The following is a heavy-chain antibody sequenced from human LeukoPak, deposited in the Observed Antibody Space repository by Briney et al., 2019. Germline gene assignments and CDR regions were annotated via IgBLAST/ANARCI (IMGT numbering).Heavy chain of an antibody. D-gene: IGHD2-15*01. CDR3: AKDPYRVVVATGNYLDP. CDR1: GFTLSSYA. Sequence: GGSLRLSCAASGFTLSSYAMSWVRQTPGKGLEWVSGISDSGGSTVYADSIKGRFIISRDNSKNMLYLQMNSLRAEDTAIYYCAKDPYRVVVATGNYLDPWGQGTLVTVSS. CDR2: ISDSGGST. J-gene: IGHJ5*02. V-gene: IGHV3-23*01.